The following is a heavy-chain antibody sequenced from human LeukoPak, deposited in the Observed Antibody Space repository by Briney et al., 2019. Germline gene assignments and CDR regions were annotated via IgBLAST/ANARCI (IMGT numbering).Heavy chain of an antibody. CDR2: ISGSGGDT. V-gene: IGHV3-23*01. Sequence: GGSLRLSCAASGLTFINFGMSWVRQAPGKGLEWISSISGSGGDTYYADSVKGRFTISRDNSNNILYLQMNNLRAEDTAVYYCVKDLMRDIWFGESWGQGTLVTVSS. CDR1: GLTFINFG. J-gene: IGHJ5*02. CDR3: VKDLMRDIWFGES. D-gene: IGHD3-10*01.